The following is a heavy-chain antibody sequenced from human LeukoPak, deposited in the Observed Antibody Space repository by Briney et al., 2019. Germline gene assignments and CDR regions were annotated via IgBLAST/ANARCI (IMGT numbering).Heavy chain of an antibody. CDR1: GFTFSSYA. J-gene: IGHJ3*02. CDR3: ARGEEMASMPFDI. V-gene: IGHV3-30-3*01. CDR2: ISYDGSNK. D-gene: IGHD5-24*01. Sequence: GGSLRLSCAASGFTFSSYAMHWVRQAPGKGLEWVAVISYDGSNKYYADSVKGRFTISRDNSKNTLYLQMNSLRAEDTAVYYCARGEEMASMPFDIWGQGTMVTVFS.